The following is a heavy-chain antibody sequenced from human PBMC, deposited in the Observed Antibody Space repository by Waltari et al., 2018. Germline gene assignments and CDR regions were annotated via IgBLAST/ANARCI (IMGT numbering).Heavy chain of an antibody. CDR1: GYTFTGYY. D-gene: IGHD6-13*01. Sequence: QVQLVQSGAEVKKPGASVKVSCKASGYTFTGYYMHWVRQAPGQGLEWMGRINPNSGGTNYAQKFQGRVTMTRDTSISTAYMELSRLRSDDTAVYYCARDRSSSSWLFLDAFDIWGQGTMVTVSS. J-gene: IGHJ3*02. CDR2: INPNSGGT. CDR3: ARDRSSSSWLFLDAFDI. V-gene: IGHV1-2*06.